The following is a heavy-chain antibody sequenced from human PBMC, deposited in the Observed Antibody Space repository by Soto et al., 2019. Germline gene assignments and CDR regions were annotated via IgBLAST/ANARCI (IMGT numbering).Heavy chain of an antibody. CDR1: GFTFNDSY. CDR2: ITFSGNTV. Sequence: GWSLRLACAACGFTFNDSYMSWIRQAPGKGLEWISYITFSGNTVYYADSLKGRFTISRDNAKNSLYLQMNRLRAEDTAVYYCARVSWREKYGMDVWAQGTTVTVSS. CDR3: ARVSWREKYGMDV. J-gene: IGHJ6*02. V-gene: IGHV3-11*01.